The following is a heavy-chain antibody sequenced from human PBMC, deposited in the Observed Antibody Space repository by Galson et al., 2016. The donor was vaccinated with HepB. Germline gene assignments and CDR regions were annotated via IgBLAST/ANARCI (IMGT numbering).Heavy chain of an antibody. D-gene: IGHD5-18*01. Sequence: SLRLSCAASGFTFSSYAMHWVRQAPGKGLEWVAVISYDGSNKYYADSVTGRFTISRDNSKNTLYLQMNSLRAEDTAVYYCARDRGYSYGYLVSYYFDYWGQGTLVTVSS. CDR1: GFTFSSYA. CDR3: ARDRGYSYGYLVSYYFDY. J-gene: IGHJ4*02. CDR2: ISYDGSNK. V-gene: IGHV3-30-3*01.